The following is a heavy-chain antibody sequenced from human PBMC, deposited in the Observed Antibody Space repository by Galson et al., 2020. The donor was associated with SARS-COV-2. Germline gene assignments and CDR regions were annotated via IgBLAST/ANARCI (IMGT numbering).Heavy chain of an antibody. CDR3: ARGGRGDSFIRFYYGLDI. CDR1: GYTFSNYY. V-gene: IGHV1-8*01. J-gene: IGHJ6*02. Sequence: GESLKISCQASGYTFSNYYINWVRQATGQGLEWMGWMDPNSGNTDFAQKFQGRVTMTRNTSIGIAHMELSSLKFEDTAVYYCARGGRGDSFIRFYYGLDIWGQGTPVAVSS. CDR2: MDPNSGNT. D-gene: IGHD5-18*01.